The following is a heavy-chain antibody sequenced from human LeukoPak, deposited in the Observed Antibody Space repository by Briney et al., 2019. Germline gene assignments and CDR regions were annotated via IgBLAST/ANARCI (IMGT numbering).Heavy chain of an antibody. CDR1: GFTFSSYA. J-gene: IGHJ3*02. CDR3: ARDPTQLPPHDAFDI. D-gene: IGHD2-2*01. Sequence: PWGSLRLSCAASGFTFSSYAISWVRQAPGKGLECVSAISGSGGSTYYADSVKGRFTISRDNAKNSLYLQMNSLRAEDTAVYYCARDPTQLPPHDAFDIWGQGTMVTVSS. CDR2: ISGSGGST. V-gene: IGHV3-23*01.